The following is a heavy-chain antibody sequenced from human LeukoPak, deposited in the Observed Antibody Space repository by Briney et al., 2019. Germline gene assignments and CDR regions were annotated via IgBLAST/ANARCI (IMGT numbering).Heavy chain of an antibody. D-gene: IGHD1-1*01. CDR1: GYTFTSYG. V-gene: IGHV1-18*04. J-gene: IGHJ6*04. CDR2: ISAYNGNT. Sequence: ASVTVSCKASGYTFTSYGISWVRQAPGQGLEWMGWISAYNGNTNYAQKLQGRVTMTTDTSTSTAYMELRSLRSDDTAVYYCARPRVYNWNDNYYCGMDVWDKGTTVTVSS. CDR3: ARPRVYNWNDNYYCGMDV.